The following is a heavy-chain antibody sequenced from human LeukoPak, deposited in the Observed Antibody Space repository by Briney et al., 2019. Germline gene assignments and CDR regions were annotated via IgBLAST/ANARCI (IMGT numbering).Heavy chain of an antibody. CDR1: GFTFSSYW. CDR3: ARDRVGGSYNY. CDR2: IKQDGSEK. D-gene: IGHD1-26*01. Sequence: PGGSLRLSRTASGFTFSSYWMSWVRQAPGKGLEWVANIKQDGSEKYYVDSVKGRFTISRDNAKNSLYLQMNSLRAEDTAVYYCARDRVGGSYNYWGQGTLVTVSS. V-gene: IGHV3-7*01. J-gene: IGHJ4*02.